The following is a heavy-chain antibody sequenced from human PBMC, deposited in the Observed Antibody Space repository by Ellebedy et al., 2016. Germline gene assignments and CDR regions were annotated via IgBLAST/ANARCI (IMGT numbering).Heavy chain of an antibody. V-gene: IGHV3-49*03. CDR2: IRSKAYGGTT. D-gene: IGHD2-2*01. CDR3: TRDLDIVVVPAAHFDY. Sequence: GGSLRLXCTASGFTFGDYAMSWFRQAPGKGLEWVGFIRSKAYGGTTEYAASVKGRFTISRDDSKSIAYLQMNSLKTEDTAVYYCTRDLDIVVVPAAHFDYWGQGTLVTVSS. J-gene: IGHJ4*02. CDR1: GFTFGDYA.